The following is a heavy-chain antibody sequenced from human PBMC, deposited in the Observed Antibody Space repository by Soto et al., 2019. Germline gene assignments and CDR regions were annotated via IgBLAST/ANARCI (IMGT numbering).Heavy chain of an antibody. J-gene: IGHJ4*02. V-gene: IGHV1-69*13. D-gene: IGHD4-17*01. CDR3: ARTLYGDNVDY. CDR1: GGTFSSYA. CDR2: IIPIFGTA. Sequence: SVKVSCKASGGTFSSYAISWVRQAPGQGLEWMGGIIPIFGTANHAQKFQGRVTMTADESTSTAYMELSSLRSEDTAVYYCARTLYGDNVDYWGQGTLVTVSS.